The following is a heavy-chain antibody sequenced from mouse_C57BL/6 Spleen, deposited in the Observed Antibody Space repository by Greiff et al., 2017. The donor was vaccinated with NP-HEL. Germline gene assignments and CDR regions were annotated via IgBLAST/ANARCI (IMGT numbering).Heavy chain of an antibody. Sequence: QVQLQQSGAELVKPGASVKISCKASGYAFSSYWMNWVKQRPGKGLEWIGQIYPGDGDTNYNGKFKGKATLTADKSSSTAYMQLSSLTSEDSAVYFCARSFYYGSGHTAWYFDVWGTGTTVTVSS. J-gene: IGHJ1*03. CDR1: GYAFSSYW. CDR3: ARSFYYGSGHTAWYFDV. V-gene: IGHV1-80*01. D-gene: IGHD1-1*01. CDR2: IYPGDGDT.